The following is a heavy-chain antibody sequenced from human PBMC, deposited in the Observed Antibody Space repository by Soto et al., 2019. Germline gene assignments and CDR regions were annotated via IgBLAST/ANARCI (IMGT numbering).Heavy chain of an antibody. Sequence: GGSLRLSCAASGFTVSDNYMSWVRQPPGKGLEWVSVIYSGGSTYYADSVKGRFTISRDNSKNTLYLQMNSLRAEDTAVYYCARWTLFWGFEYWGQGTLVTVSS. V-gene: IGHV3-66*01. CDR3: ARWTLFWGFEY. D-gene: IGHD3-16*01. CDR1: GFTVSDNY. J-gene: IGHJ4*02. CDR2: IYSGGST.